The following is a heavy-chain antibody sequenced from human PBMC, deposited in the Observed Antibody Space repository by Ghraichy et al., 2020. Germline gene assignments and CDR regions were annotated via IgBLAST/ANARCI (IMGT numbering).Heavy chain of an antibody. J-gene: IGHJ4*02. D-gene: IGHD2-2*01. CDR1: GFTFSHYS. Sequence: GGSLRLSCAVSGFTFSHYSMPWVRQAPGQGLEYVSAISTDGGRTYYADSVKGRFTISRDNSKNTLYLQMGSLRAEDAAVYYCARGPGYCTSTLCYGDYFDYWGQGTLVTGFS. CDR3: ARGPGYCTSTLCYGDYFDY. V-gene: IGHV3-64*02. CDR2: ISTDGGRT.